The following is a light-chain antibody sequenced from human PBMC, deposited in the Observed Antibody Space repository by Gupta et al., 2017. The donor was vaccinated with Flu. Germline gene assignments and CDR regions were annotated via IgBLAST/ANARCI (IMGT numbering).Light chain of an antibody. CDR3: QAWGSTTGV. CDR1: RLGNKY. CDR2: QDN. V-gene: IGLV3-1*01. J-gene: IGLJ1*01. Sequence: SYEVTQPPSLSVSPGQTAIITCSGDRLGNKYVCWDQQKPGQSPVLVIYQDNKRPSGIPERFSASSSGNTATLTISGAQPIDEADYYCQAWGSTTGVFGSGTKVTVL.